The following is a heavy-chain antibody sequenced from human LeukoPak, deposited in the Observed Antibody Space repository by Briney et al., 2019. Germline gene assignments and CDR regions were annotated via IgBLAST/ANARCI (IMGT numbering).Heavy chain of an antibody. CDR1: GDTFSSHV. CDR3: TRDRPGSAILFDY. CDR2: LFPLTGKL. Sequence: SVKVSCKTSGDTFSSHVISWVRQAPGQGLEWMGRLFPLTGKLTYAPNFNGRVTFTADQSTTTVYMEMSSLKSDDTAVYYCTRDRPGSAILFDYWDQGTLVTVS. D-gene: IGHD2-21*01. J-gene: IGHJ4*02. V-gene: IGHV1-69*04.